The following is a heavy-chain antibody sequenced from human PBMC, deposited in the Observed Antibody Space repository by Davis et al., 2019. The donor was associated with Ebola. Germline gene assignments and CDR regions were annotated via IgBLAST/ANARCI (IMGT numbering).Heavy chain of an antibody. CDR1: GYDFSDYW. V-gene: IGHV5-51*01. CDR2: IYTGDSDT. D-gene: IGHD2-8*02. CDR3: ASLRRTITGMDDAFDI. Sequence: GGSLRLSCKGSGYDFSDYWIGWVRQMPGKGLEWMGIIYTGDSDTRYSPSFRGQVTISADKSIKTAFLQWSSLKASDTAMYYCASLRRTITGMDDAFDIWGQGTMVTVSS. J-gene: IGHJ3*02.